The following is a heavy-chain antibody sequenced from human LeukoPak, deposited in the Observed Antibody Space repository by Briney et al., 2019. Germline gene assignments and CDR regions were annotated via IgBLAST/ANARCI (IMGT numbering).Heavy chain of an antibody. CDR1: GFTFNTYS. V-gene: IGHV3-15*01. J-gene: IGHJ4*02. CDR2: IRSGTDGGTA. CDR3: TAWTDLYDY. Sequence: TGGSLRLSCAASGFTFNTYSMNWVRQAPGKGLEWVGRIRSGTDGGTADYAAPVKGRLIISRDDSRDTLYLQMNSLRIEDTAVYYCTAWTDLYDYWGQGTLVTVSS. D-gene: IGHD3/OR15-3a*01.